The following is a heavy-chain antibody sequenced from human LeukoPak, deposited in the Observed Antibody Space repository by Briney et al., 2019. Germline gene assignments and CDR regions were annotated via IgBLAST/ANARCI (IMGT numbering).Heavy chain of an antibody. CDR3: ARGRRRYGGSGSCYTPFDY. CDR1: GGSFSGYY. CDR2: INHSGST. V-gene: IGHV4-34*01. J-gene: IGHJ4*02. Sequence: PSETLSLTCAVYGGSFSGYYWSWIRQPPGKGLEWIGEINHSGSTNYNPSPKSRVTISVDTSKNQFSLKLSSVTAADTAVYYCARGRRRYGGSGSCYTPFDYWGQGTLVTVSS. D-gene: IGHD3-10*01.